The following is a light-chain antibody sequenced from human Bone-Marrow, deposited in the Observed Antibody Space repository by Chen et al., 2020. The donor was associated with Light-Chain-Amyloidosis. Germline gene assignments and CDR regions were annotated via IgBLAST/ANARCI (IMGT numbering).Light chain of an antibody. J-gene: IGLJ1*01. CDR3: SSYGTTYV. CDR2: EDD. V-gene: IGLV2-14*02. Sequence: HSALTPPASVSGSPGQSIIISCTETNNDVGNYNFVSWYQQQPGKAPRLVIYEDDKRPSEVPSRFSASKSGNTASLTISGLQPEDEADYYCSSYGTTYVFGSGTTVTVL. CDR1: NNDVGNYNF.